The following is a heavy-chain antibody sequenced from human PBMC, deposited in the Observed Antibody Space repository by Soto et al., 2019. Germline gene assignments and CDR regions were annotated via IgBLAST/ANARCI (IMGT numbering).Heavy chain of an antibody. Sequence: ASVKVSCKASGYTFTAHYMNWVRQAPGQGLEWMGWINPNSGDTKYVEKFQGRVTTTRDTSISTAYMELSSLRSDDTAVYYCASVNSGSYHHGLFDYWGQGALVTVS. V-gene: IGHV1-2*02. CDR3: ASVNSGSYHHGLFDY. CDR1: GYTFTAHY. D-gene: IGHD1-26*01. CDR2: INPNSGDT. J-gene: IGHJ4*02.